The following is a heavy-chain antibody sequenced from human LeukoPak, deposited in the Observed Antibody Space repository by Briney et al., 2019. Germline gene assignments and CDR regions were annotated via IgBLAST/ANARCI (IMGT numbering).Heavy chain of an antibody. CDR3: ARVAKYGYCSSTSCPQPEGYSSGWLNWFDP. CDR2: MNPNSGNT. D-gene: IGHD2-2*03. V-gene: IGHV1-8*01. CDR1: GYTFTSYD. Sequence: ASVKVSCKASGYTFTSYDINWVRQATGQGLEWMGWMNPNSGNTGYAQKFQGRVTMTRNTSISTAYMELSSLRSEDTAVYYCARVAKYGYCSSTSCPQPEGYSSGWLNWFDPWGQGTLVTVSS. J-gene: IGHJ5*02.